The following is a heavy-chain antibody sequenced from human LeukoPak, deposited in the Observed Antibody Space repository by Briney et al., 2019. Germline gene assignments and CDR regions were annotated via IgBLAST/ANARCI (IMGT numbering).Heavy chain of an antibody. J-gene: IGHJ4*02. Sequence: GRSVRLSCAAAGFTFSSYGMHWVCQAPGKGLEWVAVIWYDGSNKYYADSVKGRFTISRDNSKNTLYLQMNSLRAEDTAVYYCARSYGSGSSAAGVFDYWGQGTRVTVSS. D-gene: IGHD3-10*01. CDR3: ARSYGSGSSAAGVFDY. V-gene: IGHV3-33*01. CDR2: IWYDGSNK. CDR1: GFTFSSYG.